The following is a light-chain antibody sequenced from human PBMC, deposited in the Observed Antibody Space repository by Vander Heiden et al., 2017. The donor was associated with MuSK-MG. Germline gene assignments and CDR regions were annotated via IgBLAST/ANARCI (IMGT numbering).Light chain of an antibody. CDR2: AAS. V-gene: IGKV1-39*01. Sequence: DIQMTQSPSSLSASVGDRVTITCRASQSSSSYLNWYQQKPGKAPKLLIYAASSLQSGVPSRFSGSGSGTDFTLTISSLQPEDFATYYCQQSYSTRFTFGPGTKVEIK. J-gene: IGKJ3*01. CDR1: QSSSSY. CDR3: QQSYSTRFT.